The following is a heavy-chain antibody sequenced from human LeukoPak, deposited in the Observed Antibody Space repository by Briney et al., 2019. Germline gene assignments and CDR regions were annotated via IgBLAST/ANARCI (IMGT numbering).Heavy chain of an antibody. D-gene: IGHD3-22*01. CDR1: GFTFSSYS. V-gene: IGHV3-21*01. CDR3: ARDPQLVYDSSGYYYFDY. Sequence: GGSLRLSCAASGFTFSSYSMNWVRQAPGKGLEWVSSISSSSSYIYYADSVKGRFTISRDNAKNSLYLQTNSLRAEDTAVYYCARDPQLVYDSSGYYYFDYWGQGTLVTVSP. J-gene: IGHJ4*02. CDR2: ISSSSSYI.